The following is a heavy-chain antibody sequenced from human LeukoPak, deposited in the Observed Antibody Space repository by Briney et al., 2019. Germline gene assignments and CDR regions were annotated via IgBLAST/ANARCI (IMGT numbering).Heavy chain of an antibody. CDR2: ISYDGSNK. Sequence: RGSLRLSCAASGFTFSSYATHWVRQAPGKGLEWVAVISYDGSNKYYADSVKGRFTISRDNSKNTLYLQMNSLRAEDTAVYYCANNYYDSSGYYMVDYWGQGTLVTVSS. V-gene: IGHV3-30-3*01. D-gene: IGHD3-22*01. J-gene: IGHJ4*02. CDR3: ANNYYDSSGYYMVDY. CDR1: GFTFSSYA.